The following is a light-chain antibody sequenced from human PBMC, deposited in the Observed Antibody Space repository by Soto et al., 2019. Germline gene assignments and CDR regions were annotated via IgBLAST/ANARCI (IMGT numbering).Light chain of an antibody. Sequence: DIVMTQSPLSLPVTLGQPASISCRSSQSLVHSDGNTYLNWFQQRPGQSPRRLIYRVSNRDSGVPDRFSGSGSATDFTLKISRVEAEDVGVYYCLQGTHWPYNLGQGTKVDI. CDR2: RVS. CDR1: QSLVHSDGNTY. CDR3: LQGTHWPYN. V-gene: IGKV2-30*02. J-gene: IGKJ2*01.